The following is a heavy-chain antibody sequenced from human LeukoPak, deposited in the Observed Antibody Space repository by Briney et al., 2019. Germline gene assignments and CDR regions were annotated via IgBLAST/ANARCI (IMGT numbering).Heavy chain of an antibody. CDR2: IKQDGSEK. Sequence: PGGSLRLSCAASGFTFSSYWMSWVRQAPGKGLEWVANIKQDGSEKYYVDSVKGRFTISRDNAKNSLYLQMNSLRAEDTAVYYCANPGYSSSWRDLDAFDIWGQGTMVTVSS. V-gene: IGHV3-7*01. CDR3: ANPGYSSSWRDLDAFDI. D-gene: IGHD6-13*01. J-gene: IGHJ3*02. CDR1: GFTFSSYW.